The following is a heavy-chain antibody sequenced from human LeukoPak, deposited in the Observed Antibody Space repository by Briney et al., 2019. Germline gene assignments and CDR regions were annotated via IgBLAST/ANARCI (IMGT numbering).Heavy chain of an antibody. Sequence: GGSLRLSCAASGFTFSSYWMSWVRQAPGKGLEWVANIKQDGSEKYYVDSVKGRFTISRDNAKNSLYLQMNSLRAEDTAVYYCARDLDPPGREPPLGATRGVIYWGQGTLVTVSS. D-gene: IGHD1-26*01. J-gene: IGHJ4*02. V-gene: IGHV3-7*01. CDR3: ARDLDPPGREPPLGATRGVIY. CDR2: IKQDGSEK. CDR1: GFTFSSYW.